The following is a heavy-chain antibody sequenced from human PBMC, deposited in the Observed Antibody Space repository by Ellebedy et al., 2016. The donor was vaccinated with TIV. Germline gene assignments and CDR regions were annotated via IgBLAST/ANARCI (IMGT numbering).Heavy chain of an antibody. V-gene: IGHV4-28*01. CDR1: GYSISSSNW. D-gene: IGHD3-22*01. Sequence: MPSDTLSLTCTVPGYSISSSNWWGWIRQPPGKGLEWIGYIYYSGNTYYNPSLKSRVTMSVDTSKNQFSLKLSSVTAVDTAVYYCALSSGGEAFDIWGQGTMVTVSS. CDR3: ALSSGGEAFDI. CDR2: IYYSGNT. J-gene: IGHJ3*02.